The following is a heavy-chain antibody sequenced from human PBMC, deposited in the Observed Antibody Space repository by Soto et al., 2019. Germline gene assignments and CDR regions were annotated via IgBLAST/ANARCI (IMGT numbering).Heavy chain of an antibody. D-gene: IGHD6-13*01. J-gene: IGHJ5*02. CDR2: IYYSRNI. V-gene: IGHV4-61*01. CDR3: ARGNIAASGTKFDP. Sequence: QVQLQESGPGLVKPSETLSLTCTVSGDSVTSRSYYWTWVRQPPGKGLEWIGYIYYSRNINYNPSLKTRFTISVDTSTNQFSLKLTSVTAADTAIYYCARGNIAASGTKFDPWGQGILVTVSS. CDR1: GDSVTSRSYY.